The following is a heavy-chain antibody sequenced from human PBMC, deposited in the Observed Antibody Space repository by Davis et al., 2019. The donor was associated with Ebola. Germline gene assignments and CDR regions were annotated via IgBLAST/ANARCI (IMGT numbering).Heavy chain of an antibody. V-gene: IGHV3-30*18. J-gene: IGHJ4*02. CDR1: GFTFSSYG. Sequence: GESLKISCAASGFTFSSYGMHWVRQAPGKGLEWVAVISYDGSNKYYADSVKGRFTISRDNSKNTLYLQMNSLRAEDTAVYYCAKDLGCSSTSCYTNGDFDYWGQGTLVTVSS. D-gene: IGHD2-2*02. CDR2: ISYDGSNK. CDR3: AKDLGCSSTSCYTNGDFDY.